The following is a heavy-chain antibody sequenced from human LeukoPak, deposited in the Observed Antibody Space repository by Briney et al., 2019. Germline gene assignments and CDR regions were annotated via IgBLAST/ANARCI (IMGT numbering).Heavy chain of an antibody. V-gene: IGHV3-66*03. D-gene: IGHD2-2*01. Sequence: QPGGSLRLSCAASGFTISDNYVTWGRQAPGKGLEWVSVIYTSGNTYFSDSGKGRFSISRDNSKNTVYLQMNSLRGEVSAVYYCARDWPHCSSTSCYFYMDVWGRGTTVTVSS. CDR2: IYTSGNT. CDR3: ARDWPHCSSTSCYFYMDV. CDR1: GFTISDNY. J-gene: IGHJ6*03.